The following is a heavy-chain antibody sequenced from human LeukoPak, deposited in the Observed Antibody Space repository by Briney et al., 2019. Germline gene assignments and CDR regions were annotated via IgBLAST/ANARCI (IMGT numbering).Heavy chain of an antibody. D-gene: IGHD3-3*01. CDR3: ASGRFLEWSVAFDI. CDR1: GFTFSSYA. Sequence: PGGSLRLSCAASGFTFSSYAMSWVRQAPGKGLEWVSAISGSGGSTYYANSVKGRFTISRDSSKNTMYLQMSSLRAEDTAVYYCASGRFLEWSVAFDIWGQGTMVTVSS. J-gene: IGHJ3*02. V-gene: IGHV3-23*01. CDR2: ISGSGGST.